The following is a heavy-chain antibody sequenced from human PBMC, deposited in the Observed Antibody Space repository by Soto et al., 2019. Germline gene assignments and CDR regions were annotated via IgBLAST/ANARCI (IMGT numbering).Heavy chain of an antibody. CDR2: INHSGST. J-gene: IGHJ4*02. V-gene: IGHV4-34*01. D-gene: IGHD2-15*01. CDR3: ARGLRYCSGGSCYSD. CDR1: GGSFSGYY. Sequence: QVQLQQWGAGLLKPSETLSLTCAVYGGSFSGYYWSWIRQPPGKGLELFGEINHSGSTNYNPSLKSRVTISVDTSKNQFSLKLSSVAAADTAVYYCARGLRYCSGGSCYSDWGEGTLVTVSS.